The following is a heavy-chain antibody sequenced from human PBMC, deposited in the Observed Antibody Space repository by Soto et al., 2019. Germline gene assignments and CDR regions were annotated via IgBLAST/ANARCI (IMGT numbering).Heavy chain of an antibody. CDR1: GFTFSSYA. D-gene: IGHD2-8*01. CDR2: ISGSDGST. J-gene: IGHJ4*02. Sequence: EVQMLESGGGLVQPGGSLRLSCAASGFTFSSYAMSWVRQAPGKGLEWVSAISGSDGSTFYADSVKGRFTISRDDSKNTPFLQMNSLRAEDTAVYRCAKGPGMYSDFDCWGQGTLVTVSS. CDR3: AKGPGMYSDFDC. V-gene: IGHV3-23*01.